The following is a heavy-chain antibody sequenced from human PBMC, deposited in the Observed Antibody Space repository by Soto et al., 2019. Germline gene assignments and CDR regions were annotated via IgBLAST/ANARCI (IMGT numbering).Heavy chain of an antibody. D-gene: IGHD3-22*01. V-gene: IGHV1-18*01. J-gene: IGHJ4*02. CDR3: ARGPTDYYDNSANYFLDY. Sequence: QVQLVQSGAEVKKPGASVKVSCKASGYTFITYGVSWVRQAPGQGLDWLGRISTYNGNTRYAERLQGRVTMTTDTTTNTAYMDLSDLRSADTAVYYCARGPTDYYDNSANYFLDYWGQGTLVTVSS. CDR1: GYTFITYG. CDR2: ISTYNGNT.